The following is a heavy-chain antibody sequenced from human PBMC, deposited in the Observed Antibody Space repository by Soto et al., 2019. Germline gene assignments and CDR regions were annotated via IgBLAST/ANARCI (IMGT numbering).Heavy chain of an antibody. Sequence: SDTLSLTCTVSGGSISSGGYYWTWIRQHPGKGLEWIGYIYYSGSTYYNPSLKSRVTISVDRSKNQFSLKLSSMTAADTAVYYCARHNYGSGSTYFDYWGKGTLVTVSS. CDR2: IYYSGST. CDR1: GGSISSGGYY. J-gene: IGHJ4*02. D-gene: IGHD3-10*01. V-gene: IGHV4-31*03. CDR3: ARHNYGSGSTYFDY.